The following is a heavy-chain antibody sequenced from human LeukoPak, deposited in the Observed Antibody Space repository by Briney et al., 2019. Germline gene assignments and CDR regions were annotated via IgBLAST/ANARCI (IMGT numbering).Heavy chain of an antibody. CDR1: GFTFSSYS. CDR3: ARDPFQYDFWSGYLPYYFDY. CDR2: ISSSSSYI. J-gene: IGHJ4*02. V-gene: IGHV3-21*01. Sequence: GGSLRLSCVASGFTFSSYSMNWVRQAPGKGLEWASSISSSSSYIYYADSVKGRFTISRDNAKNSLYLQMNSLRAEDTAVYYCARDPFQYDFWSGYLPYYFDYWGQGTLVTVSS. D-gene: IGHD3-3*01.